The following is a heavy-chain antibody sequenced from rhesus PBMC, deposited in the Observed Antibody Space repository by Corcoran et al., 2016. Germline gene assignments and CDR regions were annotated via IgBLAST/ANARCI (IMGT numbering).Heavy chain of an antibody. V-gene: IGHV1-198*02. D-gene: IGHD4-29*01. Sequence: QVQLVQSGAAVKKPGASVKVSCRASGFPFGSYAISWVRQAPGPGLEWMGVIIPRVGKTNYAERVQGRGTITADTSTSTAYMELSSLRAEDAAVYYCARKGSYGSNLFDYWGQGVLVTVSS. CDR1: GFPFGSYA. J-gene: IGHJ4*01. CDR2: IIPRVGKT. CDR3: ARKGSYGSNLFDY.